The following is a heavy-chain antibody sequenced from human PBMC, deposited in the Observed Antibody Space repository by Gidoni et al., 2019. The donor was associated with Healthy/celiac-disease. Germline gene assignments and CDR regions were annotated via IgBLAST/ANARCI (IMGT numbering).Heavy chain of an antibody. J-gene: IGHJ4*02. CDR3: ARDSLAIVGAGYFDY. D-gene: IGHD1-26*01. CDR2: INPSGGST. V-gene: IGHV1-46*01. CDR1: GYTFTSYY. Sequence: QVQLVQSGAEVKKPGASVKVSCKASGYTFTSYYMHWVRQAPGQGLEWMGIINPSGGSTSYAQKFQGRVTMTRDTSTSTVYMELSSLRSEDTAVYYCARDSLAIVGAGYFDYWGQGTLVTVSS.